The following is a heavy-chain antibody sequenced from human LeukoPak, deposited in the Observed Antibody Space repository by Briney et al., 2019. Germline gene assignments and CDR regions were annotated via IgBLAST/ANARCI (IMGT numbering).Heavy chain of an antibody. D-gene: IGHD3-22*01. CDR2: ISGNGGST. Sequence: GGSLRLSCAASGFTFSSYAMSWVRPAPGKGLEWVSTISGNGGSTYYADSVKGRFTISRDNSKNTLYLQINSLRAEDTAVYYCAKDQAMTYYDSRGYDYWGQGTLVTVSS. CDR3: AKDQAMTYYDSRGYDY. CDR1: GFTFSSYA. J-gene: IGHJ4*02. V-gene: IGHV3-23*01.